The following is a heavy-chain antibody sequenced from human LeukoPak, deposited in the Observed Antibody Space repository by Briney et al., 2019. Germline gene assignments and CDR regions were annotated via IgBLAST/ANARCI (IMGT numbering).Heavy chain of an antibody. CDR2: ISYDGSDK. D-gene: IGHD3-10*01. CDR3: ITMVRGAVMGGTDY. CDR1: GFTFDNYG. J-gene: IGHJ4*02. Sequence: GRSLRLSCAASGFTFDNYGMHWVRQAPGKGLEWVAIISYDGSDKYYADSVKGRFTISRDNSKNTLYLQMNSLKTEDTAVYYCITMVRGAVMGGTDYWGQGTLVTVSS. V-gene: IGHV3-30*03.